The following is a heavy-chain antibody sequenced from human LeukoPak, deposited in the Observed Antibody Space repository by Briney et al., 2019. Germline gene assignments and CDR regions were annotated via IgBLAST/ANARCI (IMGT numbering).Heavy chain of an antibody. V-gene: IGHV3-30*02. Sequence: GGSLRLSCAASGFTFSSYGMHWVRQAPGKGLEWVAFIRYDGSNKYYADSVKGRFTISRDNSKNTLYLQMNSLRAEDTAVYYCAKVPRSSSWYVEDYWGQGTLVTVSP. CDR2: IRYDGSNK. D-gene: IGHD6-13*01. J-gene: IGHJ4*02. CDR3: AKVPRSSSWYVEDY. CDR1: GFTFSSYG.